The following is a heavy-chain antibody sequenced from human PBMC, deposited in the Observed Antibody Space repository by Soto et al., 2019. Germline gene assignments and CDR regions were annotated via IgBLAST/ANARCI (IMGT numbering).Heavy chain of an antibody. CDR3: ARDGSGSYRRYYYYCMDV. V-gene: IGHV3-7*01. Sequence: GGSLRLSCAASGFTFSSYWMSWVRQAPGKGLEWVANIKQDGSEKYYVDSVKGRFTISRDNAKNSLYLQMNSLRAEDTAVYYCARDGSGSYRRYYYYCMDVWGQGTTVTVSS. CDR1: GFTFSSYW. J-gene: IGHJ6*02. D-gene: IGHD3-10*01. CDR2: IKQDGSEK.